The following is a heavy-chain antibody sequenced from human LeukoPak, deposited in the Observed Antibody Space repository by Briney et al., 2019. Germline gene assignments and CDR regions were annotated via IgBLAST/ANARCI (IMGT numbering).Heavy chain of an antibody. Sequence: SETLSLTCNVSGGAVNSYYWSWIRQTPGEGLKWIGYISHNGNIDYAPSLKSRVTISVDTSKNQFSLKLRSVTAADTAVYYCARRYYDSSGYLIFGYDYWGQGTLVTVSS. CDR3: ARRYYDSSGYLIFGYDY. J-gene: IGHJ4*02. D-gene: IGHD3-22*01. V-gene: IGHV4-59*08. CDR1: GGAVNSYY. CDR2: ISHNGNI.